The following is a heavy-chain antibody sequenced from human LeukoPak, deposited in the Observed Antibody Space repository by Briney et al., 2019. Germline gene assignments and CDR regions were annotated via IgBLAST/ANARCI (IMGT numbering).Heavy chain of an antibody. CDR2: INPKSGGT. V-gene: IGHV1-2*02. J-gene: IGHJ4*02. CDR3: ARVDPLNLGIPDF. CDR1: GYTFTGYY. D-gene: IGHD3-16*01. Sequence: ASVKVSCKASGYTFTGYYIHWVRQAPGQGLEWMGWINPKSGGTNYAQRLQGRVTLTRDTSINTSYMELSRLRSDDTAVYYCARVDPLNLGIPDFWGQGSLVTVSP.